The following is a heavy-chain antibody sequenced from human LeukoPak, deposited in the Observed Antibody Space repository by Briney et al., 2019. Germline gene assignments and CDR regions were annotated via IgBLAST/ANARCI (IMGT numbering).Heavy chain of an antibody. CDR1: GLTLSSYA. CDR2: ISYDGSNK. J-gene: IGHJ4*02. CDR3: ARDGAFYYDILTGYYPDY. Sequence: GGSLRLSCAASGLTLSSYAMHWVRQDPGKWLEWVAVISYDGSNKYYADSVKGRFTISRDNSKNTLYPQMNSLRAEDTAVYYCARDGAFYYDILTGYYPDYWGQGTLVTVSS. D-gene: IGHD3-9*01. V-gene: IGHV3-30-3*01.